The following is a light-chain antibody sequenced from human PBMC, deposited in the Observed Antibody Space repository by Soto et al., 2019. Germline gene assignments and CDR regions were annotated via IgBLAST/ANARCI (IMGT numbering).Light chain of an antibody. CDR2: GAS. CDR3: QQYGSSPVT. CDR1: QSVSSTY. J-gene: IGKJ5*01. Sequence: EIVMTQSPGTLSLSPGERATLSCRASQSVSSTYLAWYQQRPGQAPRLLIYGASSRATGIPDRFSGSGSGTDFTLTVGRLEPEDFAVYFCQQYGSSPVTFGQGTRLEIK. V-gene: IGKV3-20*01.